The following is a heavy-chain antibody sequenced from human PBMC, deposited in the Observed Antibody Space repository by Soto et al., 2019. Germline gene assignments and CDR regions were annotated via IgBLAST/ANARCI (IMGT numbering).Heavy chain of an antibody. D-gene: IGHD3-10*01. J-gene: IGHJ6*02. CDR3: ARQGFGPLHGLVDV. V-gene: IGHV4-59*08. Sequence: QVQLQESGPGLVKPSETMSLSCTVSGGSISSYYWSWFRQSPGKRMEWIGYVHHSWGSSYNPSLQSRVAISLDTSKSQLSLKVTSVTATDTAVYYCARQGFGPLHGLVDVLGQGTTVTVSS. CDR2: VHHSWGS. CDR1: GGSISSYY.